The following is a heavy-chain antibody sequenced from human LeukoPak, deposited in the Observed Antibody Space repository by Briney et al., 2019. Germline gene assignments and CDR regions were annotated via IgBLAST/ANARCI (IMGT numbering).Heavy chain of an antibody. CDR1: GFTFSSYI. V-gene: IGHV3-48*01. CDR2: ISSSSSSI. Sequence: PGGSLRLSCAASGFTFSSYIMTWVRQAPGKGLEWVSYISSSSSSIYYADSVKGRFTISRDNAKNSLYLQMNNLRAEDTAVYYCARMTEYRYSGSYVDYWGQGTLVTVSS. J-gene: IGHJ4*02. D-gene: IGHD1-26*01. CDR3: ARMTEYRYSGSYVDY.